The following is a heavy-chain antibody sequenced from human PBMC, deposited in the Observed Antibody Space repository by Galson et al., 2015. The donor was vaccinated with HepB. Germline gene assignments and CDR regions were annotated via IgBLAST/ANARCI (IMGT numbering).Heavy chain of an antibody. CDR1: GYAFTSYG. CDR3: ARVVAEDYFDY. D-gene: IGHD5-12*01. V-gene: IGHV1-18*01. J-gene: IGHJ4*02. CDR2: ISAYNGNT. Sequence: SVKVSCKASGYAFTSYGISWVRQAPGQGLEWMGWISAYNGNTNYAQKLQGRVTMTTDTSTSTAYMGLRSLRSDDTAVYYCARVVAEDYFDYWGQGTLVTVSS.